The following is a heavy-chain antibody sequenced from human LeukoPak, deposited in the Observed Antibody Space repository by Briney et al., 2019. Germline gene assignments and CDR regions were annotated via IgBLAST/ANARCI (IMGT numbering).Heavy chain of an antibody. D-gene: IGHD3-9*01. V-gene: IGHV3-13*01. CDR3: ARGHMLTGYYNFAWLDP. J-gene: IGHJ5*02. CDR2: IGTAGDT. Sequence: PGGSLRLSCAASGFTFSSYDMHWVRQPTGKGLEWVSAIGTAGDTYYSHSVKGRFTISRGNAKNSLYLHMNRLSAGDTAVYFCARGHMLTGYYNFAWLDPWGQGTLVTVSS. CDR1: GFTFSSYD.